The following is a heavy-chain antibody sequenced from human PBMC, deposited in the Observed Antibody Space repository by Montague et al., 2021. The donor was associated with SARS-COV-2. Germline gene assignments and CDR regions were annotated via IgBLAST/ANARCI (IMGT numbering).Heavy chain of an antibody. CDR1: GASISSGNSN. CDR2: ISYSGSP. J-gene: IGHJ1*01. V-gene: IGHV4-61*01. CDR3: ARIGYVSVGYYSGYLD. D-gene: IGHD3-22*01. Sequence: SETLSLTCTVSGASISSGNSNWNWIRQPPGKGLEWIGYISYSGSPNYSPSLKSRVTISVDTSKNQLSLKLISATAADTAVYYCARIGYVSVGYYSGYLDWGQGTLVTVSS.